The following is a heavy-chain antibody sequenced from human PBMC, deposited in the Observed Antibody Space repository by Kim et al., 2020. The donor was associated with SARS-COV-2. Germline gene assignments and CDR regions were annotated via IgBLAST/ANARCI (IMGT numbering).Heavy chain of an antibody. J-gene: IGHJ2*01. V-gene: IGHV4-59*01. D-gene: IGHD3-3*01. CDR1: GGSISSYY. CDR2: IYYSGST. Sequence: SETLSLTCTVSGGSISSYYWSWIRQPPGKGLEWIGDIYYSGSTNYNPSLKSRVTISVDTSKNQFSLKLSSVTAADTAVYYCARDHREWLQYTANWYFDLWGRGTLVTVSS. CDR3: ARDHREWLQYTANWYFDL.